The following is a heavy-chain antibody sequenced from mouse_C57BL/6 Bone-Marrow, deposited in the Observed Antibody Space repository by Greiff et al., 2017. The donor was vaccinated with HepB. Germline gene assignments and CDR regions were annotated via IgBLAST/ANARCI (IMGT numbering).Heavy chain of an antibody. CDR3: ARSERGLFMDY. V-gene: IGHV1-75*01. CDR2: IFPGSGST. CDR1: GYTFTDYY. J-gene: IGHJ4*01. D-gene: IGHD1-1*01. Sequence: QVQLQQSGPELVKPGASVKISCKASGYTFTDYYINWVKQRPGQGLEWIGWIFPGSGSTYYNEKFKGKATLTVDTSSSTAYMQLSSLTAEDSAVYYCARSERGLFMDYWGQGTSVTVSS.